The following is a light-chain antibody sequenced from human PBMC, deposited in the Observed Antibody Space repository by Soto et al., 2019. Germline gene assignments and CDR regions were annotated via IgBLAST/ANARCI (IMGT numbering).Light chain of an antibody. CDR3: QQYISYV. CDR2: KAS. Sequence: DIQMTQSPSTLSASVGDRVTITCRASQSISSWLAWYQQKPGKAPKLLIYKASNLKNGVPSRFSGSGCGTEFTLTISSLQPDDFATYYCQQYISYVFGQGTKVDIK. J-gene: IGKJ1*01. CDR1: QSISSW. V-gene: IGKV1-5*03.